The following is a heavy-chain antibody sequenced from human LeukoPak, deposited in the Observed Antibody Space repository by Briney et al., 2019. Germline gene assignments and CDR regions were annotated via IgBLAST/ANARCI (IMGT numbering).Heavy chain of an antibody. CDR1: GFTFSSYS. J-gene: IGHJ1*01. Sequence: GSLRLSCAASGFTFSSYSMNWVRQAPGKGLEWVSSISSSSSYIYYADSVKGRFTISRDNAKNSLYLQMNSLGAEDTAVYYCARDSGSYDTAEYFQRWGQGTLVTVSS. CDR2: ISSSSSYI. CDR3: ARDSGSYDTAEYFQR. D-gene: IGHD1-26*01. V-gene: IGHV3-21*01.